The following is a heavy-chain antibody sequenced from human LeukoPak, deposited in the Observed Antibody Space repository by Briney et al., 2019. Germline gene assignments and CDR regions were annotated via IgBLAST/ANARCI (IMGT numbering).Heavy chain of an antibody. Sequence: SETLSLTCTVSGGSISSYYWSWIRQPPGKGLEWIGSISYSGSTYYNPSLKSRVTISVDTSENQFSVKLSSVTAADTAVYYCARLKYYYDSSGYRAEYFQHWGQGTLVTVSS. J-gene: IGHJ1*01. CDR3: ARLKYYYDSSGYRAEYFQH. CDR2: ISYSGST. D-gene: IGHD3-22*01. V-gene: IGHV4-59*01. CDR1: GGSISSYY.